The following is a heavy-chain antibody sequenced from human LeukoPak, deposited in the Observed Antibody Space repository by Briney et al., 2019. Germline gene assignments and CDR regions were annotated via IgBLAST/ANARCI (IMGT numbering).Heavy chain of an antibody. V-gene: IGHV1-2*02. CDR2: INPNSGGT. J-gene: IGHJ4*02. Sequence: GASVKVSCKAPGYTFTSYYMHWVRQAPGQGLEWMGWINPNSGGTNYAQKFQGRVTMTRDTSISTAYMELSRLRSDDTAVYYCARPLHSSSWYGDPYFDYWGQGTLVTVSS. D-gene: IGHD6-13*01. CDR3: ARPLHSSSWYGDPYFDY. CDR1: GYTFTSYY.